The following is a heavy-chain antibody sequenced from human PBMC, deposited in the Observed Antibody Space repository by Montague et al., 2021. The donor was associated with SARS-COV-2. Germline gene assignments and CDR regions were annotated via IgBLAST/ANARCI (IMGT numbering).Heavy chain of an antibody. CDR3: ARVRYYGSGTSLGMDV. J-gene: IGHJ6*02. CDR2: INHSGST. Sequence: SETLSLTCAVYGGPFSGYYWSWIRQPPGKGLEWIGEINHSGSTNYSPSLKSRVTISVDTSKNQFSLKLSSVTAADTAVYYCARVRYYGSGTSLGMDVWGQGTTVTVSS. CDR1: GGPFSGYY. V-gene: IGHV4-34*01. D-gene: IGHD3-10*01.